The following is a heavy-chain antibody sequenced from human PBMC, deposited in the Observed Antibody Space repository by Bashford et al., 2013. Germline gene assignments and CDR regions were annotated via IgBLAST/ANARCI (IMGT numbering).Heavy chain of an antibody. CDR2: INPNSGVT. CDR3: ARVGGYSGYDRSAFDI. J-gene: IGHJ3*02. V-gene: IGHV1-2*02. Sequence: ASVKVSCKASGYTFSRYGISWVRQAPGQGLEWMAWINPNSGVTNYAQKFQGRVTLTRDTSIDTAYMELNSLTSDDTAVYYCARVGGYSGYDRSAFDIWGPRDNGRPSPQ. D-gene: IGHD5-12*01. CDR1: GYTFSRYG.